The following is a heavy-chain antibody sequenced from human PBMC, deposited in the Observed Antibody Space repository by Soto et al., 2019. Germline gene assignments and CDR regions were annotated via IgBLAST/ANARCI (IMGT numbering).Heavy chain of an antibody. V-gene: IGHV3-30*18. CDR1: GFTFSTYG. J-gene: IGHJ4*02. CDR2: ISYDGSNK. D-gene: IGHD2-2*01. Sequence: QVQLVESGGGVVQPGRSLRLSCAASGFTFSTYGMHWVRQAPGKGLEWVAVISYDGSNKYYADSVKGRFTISRDNSKNTLYLQMNSLRAEDTAVYYCAKDDCISTSCYYFDYGGQGTLVTVAS. CDR3: AKDDCISTSCYYFDY.